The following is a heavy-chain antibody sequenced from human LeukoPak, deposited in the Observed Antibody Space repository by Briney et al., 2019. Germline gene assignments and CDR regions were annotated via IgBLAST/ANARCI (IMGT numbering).Heavy chain of an antibody. V-gene: IGHV1-46*01. D-gene: IGHD2-15*01. Sequence: ASVKVSCKASGYSLTNYYMHWVRQAPGQGLEWVGLISPYGGSTNYAQRFQGRVDITRDTSTSTAYMELRSLRSDDTAVYYCAREGGGCSGGSCYSGEYYYYYMDVWGKGTTVTVSS. CDR1: GYSLTNYY. CDR2: ISPYGGST. J-gene: IGHJ6*03. CDR3: AREGGGCSGGSCYSGEYYYYYMDV.